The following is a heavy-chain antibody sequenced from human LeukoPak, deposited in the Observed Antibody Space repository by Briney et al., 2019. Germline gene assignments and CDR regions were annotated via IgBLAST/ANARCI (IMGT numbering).Heavy chain of an antibody. CDR3: AIELWYSSSWYGTFDY. CDR2: INPSGGST. V-gene: IGHV1-46*01. CDR1: GYTFTSYY. Sequence: ASVKVSCKASGYTFTSYYMHWVRQAPGQGLEWMGIINPSGGSTSYAQKFQGRVTMTRDTSTSTVYMELSSLRSEDTAVYYCAIELWYSSSWYGTFDYWGQGTLVTVSS. J-gene: IGHJ4*02. D-gene: IGHD6-13*01.